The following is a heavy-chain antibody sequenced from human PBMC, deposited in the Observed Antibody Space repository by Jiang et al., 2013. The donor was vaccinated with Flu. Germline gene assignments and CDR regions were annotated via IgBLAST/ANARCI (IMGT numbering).Heavy chain of an antibody. D-gene: IGHD3-22*01. V-gene: IGHV2-26*01. CDR2: IFSNDEK. J-gene: IGHJ3*02. CDR3: ARIPTHFSGYYYPYAFDI. CDR1: GFSLSNARMG. Sequence: KPTQTLTLTCTVSGFSLSNARMGVSWIRQPPGKALEWLAHIFSNDEKSYSTSLKSRLTISKDTSKSQVVLTMTNMDPVDTATYYCARIPTHFSGYYYPYAFDIWGQGTMVTVSS.